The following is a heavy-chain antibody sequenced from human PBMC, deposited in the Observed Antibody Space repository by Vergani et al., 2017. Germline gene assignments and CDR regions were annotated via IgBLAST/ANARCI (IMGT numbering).Heavy chain of an antibody. Sequence: QVQLQESGPGLVKPSETLSLTCTVSGCSISSYYWSWIRQPPGKGLEWIGYIYYSGSTNYNPSLKSRVTISVDTSKNQFSLKLSSVTAADTAVYYCARAAYSSSWYYYYYYMDVWGKGTTVTVSS. J-gene: IGHJ6*03. D-gene: IGHD6-13*01. CDR1: GCSISSYY. CDR2: IYYSGST. CDR3: ARAAYSSSWYYYYYYMDV. V-gene: IGHV4-59*01.